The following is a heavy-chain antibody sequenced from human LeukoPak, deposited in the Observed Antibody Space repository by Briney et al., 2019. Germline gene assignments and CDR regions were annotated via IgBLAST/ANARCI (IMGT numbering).Heavy chain of an antibody. CDR3: VGVRWFGGSKRFDP. V-gene: IGHV3-64D*09. CDR2: ISSNGGST. Sequence: GGSLRPSCSASGFTFTTSAMHWVRQAPGPGLEYVSAISSNGGSTYHADPVKGRVTISRDNSKHTLHLQMSSLRAEDTAVYYCVGVRWFGGSKRFDPWGQETLVTVSS. J-gene: IGHJ5*02. CDR1: GFTFTTSA. D-gene: IGHD3-10*01.